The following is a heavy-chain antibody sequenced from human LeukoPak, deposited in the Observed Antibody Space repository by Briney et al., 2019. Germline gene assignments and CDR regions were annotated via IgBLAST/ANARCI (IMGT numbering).Heavy chain of an antibody. Sequence: GGSLRLPCAASGFAFSSYAMNWVRQAPGKGLEWVSAISGSGGSTYYADSVKGRFTISRDNSKNTLYLQMNSLRAEDTAVYYCAKGGRGGSYYYFDYWGQGTLVTVSS. CDR3: AKGGRGGSYYYFDY. CDR1: GFAFSSYA. J-gene: IGHJ4*02. D-gene: IGHD1-26*01. V-gene: IGHV3-23*01. CDR2: ISGSGGST.